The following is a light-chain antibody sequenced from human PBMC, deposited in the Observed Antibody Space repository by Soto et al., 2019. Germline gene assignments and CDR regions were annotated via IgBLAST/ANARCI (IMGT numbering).Light chain of an antibody. CDR3: QQYGDSQT. CDR1: QRVSSNK. CDR2: STS. Sequence: VLTQSLGTLSLSPGERATLSCRASQRVSSNKFAWYQQKPGQAPRLLIYSTSNRATGIPDRFRGSGSPTDFTLTINRLEPEDFAVYYCQQYGDSQTFGQGTKVEIK. V-gene: IGKV3-20*01. J-gene: IGKJ1*01.